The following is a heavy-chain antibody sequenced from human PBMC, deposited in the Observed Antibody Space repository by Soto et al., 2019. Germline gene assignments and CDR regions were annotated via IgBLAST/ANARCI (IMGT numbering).Heavy chain of an antibody. J-gene: IGHJ4*02. Sequence: GGSLRLSCAASGFTFSSYAMSWVRQAPGKGLEWVSALSGNGGSTYYADSVKGRFTISRDNSKNTLYLQMNSLRAEDTAVYYCAKWGDYDFWSGYPNNYFDYWGQGTLVTVSS. V-gene: IGHV3-23*01. CDR2: LSGNGGST. CDR1: GFTFSSYA. CDR3: AKWGDYDFWSGYPNNYFDY. D-gene: IGHD3-3*01.